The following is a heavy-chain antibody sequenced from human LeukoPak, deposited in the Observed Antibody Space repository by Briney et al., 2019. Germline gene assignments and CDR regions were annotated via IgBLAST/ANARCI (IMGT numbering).Heavy chain of an antibody. J-gene: IGHJ4*02. CDR2: IRYDGSNK. CDR3: ANGRYCSSTSCPPFDH. CDR1: GFTFSSYG. D-gene: IGHD2-2*01. Sequence: GGSLRLSCAASGFTFSSYGMHWVRQAPGKGLEWVAFIRYDGSNKYYADSVKGRFTISRDNSKNTLYLQMNSLRAEDTAVYYCANGRYCSSTSCPPFDHWGQGTLVTVSS. V-gene: IGHV3-30*02.